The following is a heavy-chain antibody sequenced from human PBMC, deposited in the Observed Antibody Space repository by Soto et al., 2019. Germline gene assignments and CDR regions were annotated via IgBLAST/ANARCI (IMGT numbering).Heavy chain of an antibody. Sequence: PSETLSLTCTVSGGSISSSSYYWGWIRQPPGKGLEWIGSIYYSGSTYYNPSLKSRVTISVDTSKNQFSLKLSSVTAADTAVYYCARVITMVRGVIKNFDYWGQGTLVTVSS. J-gene: IGHJ4*02. CDR2: IYYSGST. V-gene: IGHV4-39*01. CDR1: GGSISSSSYY. D-gene: IGHD3-10*01. CDR3: ARVITMVRGVIKNFDY.